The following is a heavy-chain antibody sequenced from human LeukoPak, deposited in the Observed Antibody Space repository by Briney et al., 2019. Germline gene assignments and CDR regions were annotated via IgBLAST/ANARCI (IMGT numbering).Heavy chain of an antibody. D-gene: IGHD3-10*01. Sequence: GGSLRLSCAASGFTFSNSAMSWVRQAPGKGLEWVSAISGSGDYTYYADSVKGRFTISRDNSKNTLYLQMNSLRAEDTAVYYCAKDWATMIRGADYWGQGTLVTVSS. CDR2: ISGSGDYT. CDR3: AKDWATMIRGADY. J-gene: IGHJ4*02. CDR1: GFTFSNSA. V-gene: IGHV3-23*01.